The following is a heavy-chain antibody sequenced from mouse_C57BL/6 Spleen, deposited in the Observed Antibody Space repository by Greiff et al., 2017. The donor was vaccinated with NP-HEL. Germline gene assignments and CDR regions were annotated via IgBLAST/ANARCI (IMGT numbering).Heavy chain of an antibody. CDR3: ARDEDYSNLRFAY. J-gene: IGHJ3*01. D-gene: IGHD2-5*01. CDR1: GYTFTSYW. Sequence: QVQLKQPGTELVKPGASVKLSCKASGYTFTSYWMHWVKQRPGQGLEWIGNINPSNGGTNYNEKFKSKATLTVDNSSSTAYMQLSSLTSEDTAVYYCARDEDYSNLRFAYWGQGALVTVSA. V-gene: IGHV1-53*01. CDR2: INPSNGGT.